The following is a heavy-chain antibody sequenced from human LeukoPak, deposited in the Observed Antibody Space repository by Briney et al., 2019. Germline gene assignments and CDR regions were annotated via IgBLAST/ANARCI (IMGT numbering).Heavy chain of an antibody. J-gene: IGHJ5*02. CDR1: GFTFSSYG. CDR2: IWYDGSNK. CDR3: AKDRCSSTSCYRFDP. Sequence: GGSLRLSCAASGFTFSSYGMHWVRQAPGKELEWVAVIWYDGSNKYYADSVKGRFTISRDNSKNTLYLQMNSLRAEDTAVYYCAKDRCSSTSCYRFDPWGQGTLVTVSS. D-gene: IGHD2-2*02. V-gene: IGHV3-33*06.